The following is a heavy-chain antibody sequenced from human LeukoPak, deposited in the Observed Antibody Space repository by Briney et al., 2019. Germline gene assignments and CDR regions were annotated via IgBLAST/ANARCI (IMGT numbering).Heavy chain of an antibody. CDR1: GGTFSSYA. CDR3: ATHVAGYFDY. CDR2: IIPIFGTA. V-gene: IGHV1-69*13. D-gene: IGHD2-15*01. Sequence: SVKVSCKASGGTFSSYAISWVRQAPGQGLEWMGGIIPIFGTANYAQKFQGRVTITADESTSTAYIELSSLRSEDTAVYYCATHVAGYFDYWGQGTLVTVSS. J-gene: IGHJ4*02.